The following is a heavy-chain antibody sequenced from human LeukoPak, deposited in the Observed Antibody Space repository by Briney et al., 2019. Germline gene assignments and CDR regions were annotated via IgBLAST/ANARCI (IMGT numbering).Heavy chain of an antibody. CDR2: ISSSSSTI. CDR1: GFTLSSYW. Sequence: PGGSLRLSCAASGFTLSSYWMSWVRQAPGKGLEWVSYISSSSSTIYYADSVKGRFTISRDNAKNSLYLQMNSLRAEDTAVYYCARVGYNDDSAFDIWGQGTMVTVSS. CDR3: ARVGYNDDSAFDI. D-gene: IGHD3-22*01. V-gene: IGHV3-48*04. J-gene: IGHJ3*02.